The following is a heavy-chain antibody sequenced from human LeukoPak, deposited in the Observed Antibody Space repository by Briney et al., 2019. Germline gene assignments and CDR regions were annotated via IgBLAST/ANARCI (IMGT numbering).Heavy chain of an antibody. V-gene: IGHV3-21*01. D-gene: IGHD1-26*01. J-gene: IGHJ4*02. Sequence: PGGSLRLSCAASGFTFSSYSMNWVRQAPGKGLEWPSSISSSSSYIYYADSVKGRFTISRDNAKNSLYLQMNSLRAEGTAVYYCARGTSSSGIGTLDYWGQGTLVTVSS. CDR2: ISSSSSYI. CDR3: ARGTSSSGIGTLDY. CDR1: GFTFSSYS.